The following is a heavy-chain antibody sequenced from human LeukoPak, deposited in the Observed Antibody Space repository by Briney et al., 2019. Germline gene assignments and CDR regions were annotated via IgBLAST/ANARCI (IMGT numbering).Heavy chain of an antibody. CDR2: IIPILGIA. J-gene: IGHJ5*02. D-gene: IGHD6-13*01. V-gene: IGHV1-69*04. CDR1: GGTFSSYA. Sequence: RASVKVSCKASGGTFSSYAISWVRQAPGQGLEWMGRIIPILGIANYAQKFQGRVTITADKSTSTAYMELSSLRSEDTAVYYCARFGLWVGIAAAGTEGWFDPWGQGTLVTVSS. CDR3: ARFGLWVGIAAAGTEGWFDP.